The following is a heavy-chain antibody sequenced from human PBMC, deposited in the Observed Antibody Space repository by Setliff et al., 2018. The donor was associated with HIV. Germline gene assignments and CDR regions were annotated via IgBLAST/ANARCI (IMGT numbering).Heavy chain of an antibody. J-gene: IGHJ6*03. CDR3: VRGVQSPPHYSYYYMDV. CDR1: GYYFNIDY. D-gene: IGHD3-3*01. Sequence: ASVKVSCKTFGYYFNIDYMHWVRQAPGQGLEWMAMVSPFDDGTNYAQKFQGRVTMTRDTSTSTVYMELSRLRSDDTAVYYCVRGVQSPPHYSYYYMDVWGEGTMVTVSS. CDR2: VSPFDDGT. V-gene: IGHV1-46*02.